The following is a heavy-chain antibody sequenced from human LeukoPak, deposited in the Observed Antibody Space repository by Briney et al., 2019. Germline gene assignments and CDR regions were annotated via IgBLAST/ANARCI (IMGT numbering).Heavy chain of an antibody. CDR1: GYTFTSYA. Sequence: PSVKLSCKVSGYTFTSYAMNWVRQAPGQGIGWRGWINTNTGNPTYAQGFTGRFVFSLDTSVSTAYLQISSLTAEDTAVYYCARDSWDWNQNWFDPSGQGTLVTVSS. CDR3: ARDSWDWNQNWFDP. J-gene: IGHJ5*02. V-gene: IGHV7-4-1*02. D-gene: IGHD1-1*01. CDR2: INTNTGNP.